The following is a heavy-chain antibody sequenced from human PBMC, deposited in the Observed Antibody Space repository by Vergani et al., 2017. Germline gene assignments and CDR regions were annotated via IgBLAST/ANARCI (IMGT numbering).Heavy chain of an antibody. D-gene: IGHD2-2*01. CDR2: ISSSGSTI. CDR1: GFTFSDYY. V-gene: IGHV3-11*01. J-gene: IGHJ4*02. CDR3: ARERLYCSSTSCYYLRWSHFGY. Sequence: QVQLVESGGGLVKPGGSLRLSCAASGFTFSDYYMSWIRQAPGKGLEWVSYISSSGSTIYYADSVKGRFTISRDNSKNSLYLQMNSLRAEVTAVYYCARERLYCSSTSCYYLRWSHFGYWGQGTLVTVSS.